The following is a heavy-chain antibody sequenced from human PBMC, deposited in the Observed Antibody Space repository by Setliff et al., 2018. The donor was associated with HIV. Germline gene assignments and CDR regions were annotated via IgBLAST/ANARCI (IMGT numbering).Heavy chain of an antibody. D-gene: IGHD3-3*01. CDR3: ARSPQKFWSGFYVAYFQY. J-gene: IGHJ1*01. Sequence: ASVKVSCKASGYTFTNCGISWVRQAPGQGLEWMGWISAYNGNTNYAQKFQGRVTMTTDTSASTAYMEVRSLRSDDTAVYYCARSPQKFWSGFYVAYFQYWGQGTLVTVSS. CDR2: ISAYNGNT. CDR1: GYTFTNCG. V-gene: IGHV1-18*01.